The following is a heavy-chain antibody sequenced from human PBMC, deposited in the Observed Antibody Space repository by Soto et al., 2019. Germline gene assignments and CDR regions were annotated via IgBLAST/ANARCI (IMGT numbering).Heavy chain of an antibody. Sequence: QVQLQESGPGLVQPSQTLSLTCTVSGASISSCGFYWSWIRQFPGKGLEGIGYIDYRGRTFYTPSIKTRPTISRDTSKTQVSLNVNSVTAADTAVFYCARVSAAGTRWFDSWGQGNLVTVSS. CDR2: IDYRGRT. CDR1: GASISSCGFY. CDR3: ARVSAAGTRWFDS. V-gene: IGHV4-31*03. D-gene: IGHD6-13*01. J-gene: IGHJ5*01.